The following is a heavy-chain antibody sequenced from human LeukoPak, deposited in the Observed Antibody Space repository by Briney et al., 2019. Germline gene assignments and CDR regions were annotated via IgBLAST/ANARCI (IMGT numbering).Heavy chain of an antibody. V-gene: IGHV5-51*01. D-gene: IGHD1-26*01. CDR2: IYPGDSDT. Sequence: GESLKISCKGSGYSFTSYWIGWVRQMPGKGREWMGIIYPGDSDTRYSPSFQGQVTISADKSISTAYLQWSSLKASDTAMYYCARSQPEGELPYPFDYWGQGTLVTVSS. J-gene: IGHJ4*02. CDR3: ARSQPEGELPYPFDY. CDR1: GYSFTSYW.